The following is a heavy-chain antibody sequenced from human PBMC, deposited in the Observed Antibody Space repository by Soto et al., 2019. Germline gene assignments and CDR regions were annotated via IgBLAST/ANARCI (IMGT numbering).Heavy chain of an antibody. V-gene: IGHV6-1*01. Sequence: QVQLQQSSPGLVKPSQALSLTCDISGDSVSSNSAGWNWIRQTPSRGLEWLGRTYYKSKWYYTYAESVKRRITVSPGTSKNQFSLQLTSVTPEDTAVYYCARGSWDDVSGHYYMDVWDKGTTVTVSS. CDR1: GDSVSSNSAG. J-gene: IGHJ6*03. CDR3: ARGSWDDVSGHYYMDV. CDR2: TYYKSKWYY. D-gene: IGHD1-1*01.